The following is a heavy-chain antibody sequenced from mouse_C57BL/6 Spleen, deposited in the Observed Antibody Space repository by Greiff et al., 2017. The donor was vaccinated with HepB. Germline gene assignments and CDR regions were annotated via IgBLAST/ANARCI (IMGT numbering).Heavy chain of an antibody. CDR2: INPNNGGT. CDR3: ARPYYYGSSYLAY. D-gene: IGHD1-1*01. J-gene: IGHJ3*01. Sequence: EVQLQQSGPELVKPGASVKIPCKASGYTFTDYNMDWVKQSHGKSLEWIGDINPNNGGTIYNQKFKGKATMTVDKSSSTAYMELRSLTSEDTAIYYCARPYYYGSSYLAYWGQGTLVTVSA. CDR1: GYTFTDYN. V-gene: IGHV1-18*01.